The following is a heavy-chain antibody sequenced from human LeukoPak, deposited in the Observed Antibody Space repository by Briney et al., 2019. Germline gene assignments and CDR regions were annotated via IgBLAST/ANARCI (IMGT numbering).Heavy chain of an antibody. J-gene: IGHJ5*02. CDR3: AKDPYGSGSRKWFDP. CDR2: ISGSGGST. V-gene: IGHV3-23*01. CDR1: GFTFSSYA. D-gene: IGHD3-10*01. Sequence: GGSLRLSCAASGFTFSSYAMSWVRQAPGKGLEWVSAISGSGGSTYYADSVKGRFTISRDNSKNTLYLQMNSLRAEDTAVYYCAKDPYGSGSRKWFDPWGQGTLVTVSS.